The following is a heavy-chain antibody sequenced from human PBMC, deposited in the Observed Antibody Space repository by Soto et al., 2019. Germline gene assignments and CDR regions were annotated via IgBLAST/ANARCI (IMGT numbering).Heavy chain of an antibody. J-gene: IGHJ6*02. CDR3: ARLHWAGTPKADLDV. CDR1: GYSFTIYW. V-gene: IGHV5-51*01. D-gene: IGHD1-7*01. Sequence: GESLKISCQTSGYSFTIYWIAWVGQMPGKGLECMGIIYPRDSDTRYTPSFQGQVTISVDKSASTAYPQWNSLKASNTAMYYCARLHWAGTPKADLDVWGQGTTVTVSS. CDR2: IYPRDSDT.